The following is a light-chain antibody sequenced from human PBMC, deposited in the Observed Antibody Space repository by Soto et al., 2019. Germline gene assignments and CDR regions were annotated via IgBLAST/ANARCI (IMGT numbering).Light chain of an antibody. CDR3: LQHSTYPLT. J-gene: IGKJ1*01. CDR2: AAS. V-gene: IGKV1-17*01. Sequence: DIQMTQFPSSLSASVGDRVTITCRASQGIRNDLGWYQQKPGKAPKRLIYAASSLQSGVPSRFSGSVSGTEFTLAISSLQPEDATTFYCLQHSTYPLTFGQGTKVEIK. CDR1: QGIRND.